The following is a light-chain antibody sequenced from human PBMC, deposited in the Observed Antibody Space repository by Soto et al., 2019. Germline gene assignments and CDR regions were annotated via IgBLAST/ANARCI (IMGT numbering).Light chain of an antibody. CDR2: GAS. J-gene: IGKJ4*01. V-gene: IGKV3-15*01. Sequence: EIMMTQSPATLSVSPGERATLSCRARQSVSSNLAWYQQKPGQAPRLLIYGASTRATGIPARISGSGAGTEFTLTISSLQSEDFAVYYCQQRSSWPPALTFGGGTKVEIK. CDR1: QSVSSN. CDR3: QQRSSWPPALT.